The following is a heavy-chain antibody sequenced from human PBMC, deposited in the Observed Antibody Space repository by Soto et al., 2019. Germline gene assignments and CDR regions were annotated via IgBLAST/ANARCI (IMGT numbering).Heavy chain of an antibody. D-gene: IGHD3-16*01. J-gene: IGHJ4*02. CDR1: GFSLSSSGVG. CDR2: IYWDDDK. CDR3: VHLLTGGRFDS. V-gene: IGHV2-5*02. Sequence: QITLKESGPSLVKPTEPRTLTCTFSGFSLSSSGVGVAWIRQPPGKPLEWLAPIYWDDDKYTSPSLKSRLTITKDTSKHQVVLLMTNMDPVDTATYFCVHLLTGGRFDSWGQGTLVTVSS.